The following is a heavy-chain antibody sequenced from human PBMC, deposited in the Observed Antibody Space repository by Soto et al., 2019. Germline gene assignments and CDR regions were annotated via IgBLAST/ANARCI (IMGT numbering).Heavy chain of an antibody. D-gene: IGHD1-7*01. CDR1: GFTFSSYG. V-gene: IGHV3-30*18. CDR3: AKDPQAGTTADAFDI. J-gene: IGHJ3*02. Sequence: QVQLVESGGGVVQPGRSLRLSCAASGFTFSSYGMHWVRQAPGKGLEWVAVISYDGSNKYYADSVKGRFTISRDNSKNTLYLQMNSLRAEDTAAYYCAKDPQAGTTADAFDIWGQGTMVTVSS. CDR2: ISYDGSNK.